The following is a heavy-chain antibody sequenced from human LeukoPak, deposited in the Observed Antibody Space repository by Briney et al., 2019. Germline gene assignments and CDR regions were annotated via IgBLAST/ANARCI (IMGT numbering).Heavy chain of an antibody. V-gene: IGHV3-23*01. J-gene: IGHJ4*02. CDR2: ISGSGGST. Sequence: PGGSLRLSCAASGFTFSSYAMSWVRQAPGKGLEWVSAISGSGGSTYYADSARGRFTISRDNAKNTLYLQMNSLRAEDTAVYYCARDWFHAIDYWGQGTLVTVSS. CDR1: GFTFSSYA. D-gene: IGHD2/OR15-2a*01. CDR3: ARDWFHAIDY.